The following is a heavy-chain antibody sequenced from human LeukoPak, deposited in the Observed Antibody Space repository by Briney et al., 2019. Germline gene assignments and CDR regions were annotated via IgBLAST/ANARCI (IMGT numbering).Heavy chain of an antibody. CDR1: GFTFSEYY. D-gene: IGHD3-22*01. CDR3: ASLYVRLDISGYHPYYFDC. Sequence: GGSLRLSCAASGFTFSEYYMSWIRQAPGKGLEWVSYISSSGSSPNYADSVKGRFTISRDNAKNSLYLRMNSLRADDTAVYYCASLYVRLDISGYHPYYFDCCGQGTLVTVSS. J-gene: IGHJ4*02. CDR2: ISSSGSSP. V-gene: IGHV3-11*03.